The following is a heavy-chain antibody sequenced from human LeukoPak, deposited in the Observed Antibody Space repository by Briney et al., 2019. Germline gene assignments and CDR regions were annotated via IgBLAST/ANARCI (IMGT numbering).Heavy chain of an antibody. J-gene: IGHJ4*02. V-gene: IGHV4-59*08. Sequence: SETLSLTCTVSGGSMRDHFWTWIRQPPGKGLEWIGQIYHTGDTDYSPPLKSRLTMSLDTSKSHFSLKLSSVTAADTALYYCARHYYERSDCYPFDYWGQGTLVTVSS. D-gene: IGHD2-21*01. CDR3: ARHYYERSDCYPFDY. CDR1: GGSMRDHF. CDR2: IYHTGDT.